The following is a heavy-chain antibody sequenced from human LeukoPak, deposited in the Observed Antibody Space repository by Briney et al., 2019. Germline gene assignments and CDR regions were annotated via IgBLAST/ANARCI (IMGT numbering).Heavy chain of an antibody. Sequence: ASVKVSCKASGFTFTGYYMHWVRQAPGQGLEWMGWISGYNGNTNYAQKLQGRVTMTTDTSTSTAYMELRSLKSDDTAVYYCASLKNYYDSSGYLVTDAFDIWGQGTMVTVSS. CDR2: ISGYNGNT. CDR1: GFTFTGYY. V-gene: IGHV1-18*04. CDR3: ASLKNYYDSSGYLVTDAFDI. D-gene: IGHD3-22*01. J-gene: IGHJ3*02.